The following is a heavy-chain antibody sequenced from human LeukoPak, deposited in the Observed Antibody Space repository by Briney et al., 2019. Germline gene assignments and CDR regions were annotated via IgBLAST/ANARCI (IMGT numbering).Heavy chain of an antibody. CDR2: INHSGST. Sequence: SETLSLTCAVYGGSFSGYYWSWIRQPPGKGLEWIGEINHSGSTNYNPSLKSRVTISVDTSKNQFSLKLSSVTAPDTAVYYCARHPRSRLPVFGYWGQGTLVTVSS. J-gene: IGHJ4*02. CDR3: ARHPRSRLPVFGY. D-gene: IGHD3-10*02. V-gene: IGHV4-34*01. CDR1: GGSFSGYY.